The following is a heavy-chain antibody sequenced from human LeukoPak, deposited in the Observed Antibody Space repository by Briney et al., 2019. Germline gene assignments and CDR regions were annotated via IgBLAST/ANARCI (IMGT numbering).Heavy chain of an antibody. V-gene: IGHV4-39*07. CDR1: GGSISISSYY. Sequence: SETLSLTCTVSGGSISISSYYWGWIRQPPGKGLEWIGSIYYSGSTYYNPSLKSRVTISVDMSKNQFSLKLSSVTAGDTAVYYCARGGYQMLVGWFDPWGQGTLVTVSS. J-gene: IGHJ5*02. CDR2: IYYSGST. D-gene: IGHD2-2*01. CDR3: ARGGYQMLVGWFDP.